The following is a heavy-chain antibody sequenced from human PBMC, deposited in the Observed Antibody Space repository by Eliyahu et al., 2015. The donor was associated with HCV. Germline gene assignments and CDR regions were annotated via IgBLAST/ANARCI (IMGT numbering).Heavy chain of an antibody. CDR1: GGSIXXGGYY. D-gene: IGHD2-21*02. Sequence: QVQLQESGPGLVKPSQTLSLXCTVXGGSIXXGGYYWXWIRQHPGKGLGWVGYIYYSGSTYYNPSLKSRVTISVDTSKNQFSLKLSSVTAADTAVYYCAREFWSRGTCGGDCYGFDYWGQGTLVTVSS. V-gene: IGHV4-31*03. CDR2: IYYSGST. J-gene: IGHJ4*02. CDR3: AREFWSRGTCGGDCYGFDY.